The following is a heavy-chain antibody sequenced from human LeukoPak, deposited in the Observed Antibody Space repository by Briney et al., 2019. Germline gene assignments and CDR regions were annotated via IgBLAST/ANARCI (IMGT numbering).Heavy chain of an antibody. CDR2: IYTSGST. Sequence: PSETLSLTCTVSGGSISSYYWSWIRQPAGKGLEWIGRIYTSGSTNYNPSLKSRVTISVDTSKNQFSLKLSSVTAADTAVYYCARAPHYDFWSGPDYYMDVWGKGTTVTVSS. D-gene: IGHD3-3*01. J-gene: IGHJ6*03. CDR3: ARAPHYDFWSGPDYYMDV. V-gene: IGHV4-4*07. CDR1: GGSISSYY.